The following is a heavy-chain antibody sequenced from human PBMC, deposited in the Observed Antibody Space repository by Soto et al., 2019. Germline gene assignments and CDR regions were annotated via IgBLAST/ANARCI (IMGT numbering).Heavy chain of an antibody. CDR3: ARDRGRDYDSDYYYYGMDV. Sequence: QVQLVQSGAEVKKPGSSVKVSCKASGGTFSSYAISWVRQAPGQGLEWMGGIIPIFGTANYAQKFQGRVTITADESTSTAYMGLSSLRSEDTAVYYCARDRGRDYDSDYYYYGMDVWGQGTTVTVSS. CDR2: IIPIFGTA. V-gene: IGHV1-69*12. D-gene: IGHD5-12*01. CDR1: GGTFSSYA. J-gene: IGHJ6*02.